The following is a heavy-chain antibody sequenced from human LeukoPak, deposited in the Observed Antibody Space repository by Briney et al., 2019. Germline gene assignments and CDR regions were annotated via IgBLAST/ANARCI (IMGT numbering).Heavy chain of an antibody. CDR1: GGSISSYY. CDR2: IYYSGST. D-gene: IGHD6-13*01. J-gene: IGHJ4*02. V-gene: IGHV4-59*01. Sequence: SETLSLTCTVSGGSISSYYWSWIRQPPGKGLEWIGYIYYSGSTNYNPSLKSRVTMSVDTSKNQFSLNLKSVTPEDTAVYYCARNLIPEQLVLNFWGQGTLVTVSS. CDR3: ARNLIPEQLVLNF.